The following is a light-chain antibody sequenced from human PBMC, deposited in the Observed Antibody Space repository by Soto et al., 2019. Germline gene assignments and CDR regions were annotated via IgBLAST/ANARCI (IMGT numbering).Light chain of an antibody. Sequence: EVVLTQSPATLSLSPGERATLSCRTSQSVHSDLAWYQQKPGQAPRLLMYDVSNRATGIPARFSGSGSGTDFSLTISSLEPEDFAVYYCQQRSKWPPAFGRGTKVEIK. V-gene: IGKV3-11*01. CDR3: QQRSKWPPA. CDR1: QSVHSD. J-gene: IGKJ4*01. CDR2: DVS.